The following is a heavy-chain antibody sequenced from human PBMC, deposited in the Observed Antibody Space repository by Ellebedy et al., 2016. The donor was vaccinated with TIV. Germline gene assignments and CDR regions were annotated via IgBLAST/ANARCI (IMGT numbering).Heavy chain of an antibody. CDR3: ARGDMGATVSRYYYGMDV. CDR1: GYTFTGYY. J-gene: IGHJ6*02. D-gene: IGHD1-26*01. CDR2: INPNSGGT. Sequence: ASVKVSCXASGYTFTGYYMHWVRQAPGQGLEWMGWINPNSGGTNYAQKFQGWVTMTRDTSISTAYMELSSLRSEDTAVYYCARGDMGATVSRYYYGMDVWGQGTTVTVSS. V-gene: IGHV1-2*04.